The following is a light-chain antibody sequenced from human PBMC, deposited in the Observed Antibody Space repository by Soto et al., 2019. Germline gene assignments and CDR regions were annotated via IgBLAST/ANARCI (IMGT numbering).Light chain of an antibody. J-gene: IGKJ1*01. Sequence: EIVLTQSPATLSLSPGERATLSCRASQSVSSYLAWYQQKPGQAPRLLIYDASNRATGIPARFSGSGSGTDFTLTISLLEPEDFAVYYCLQRSNWPRTFGQGTKVEIK. CDR1: QSVSSY. CDR2: DAS. V-gene: IGKV3-11*01. CDR3: LQRSNWPRT.